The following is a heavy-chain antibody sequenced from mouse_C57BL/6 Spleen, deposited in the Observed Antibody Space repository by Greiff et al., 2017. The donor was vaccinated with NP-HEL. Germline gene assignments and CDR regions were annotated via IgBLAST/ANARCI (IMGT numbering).Heavy chain of an antibody. CDR3: ARGILRAAFEY. Sequence: QVQLQQPGAELVKPGASVKLSCKASGYTFTSYWMQWVKQRPGQGLEWIGEIDPSDSYTNYNQKFKGKATLTVDTSSSTASMQLSSLTSEDSAVYYCARGILRAAFEYWGKGATLTVSS. CDR1: GYTFTSYW. D-gene: IGHD1-1*01. V-gene: IGHV1-50*01. CDR2: IDPSDSYT. J-gene: IGHJ2*01.